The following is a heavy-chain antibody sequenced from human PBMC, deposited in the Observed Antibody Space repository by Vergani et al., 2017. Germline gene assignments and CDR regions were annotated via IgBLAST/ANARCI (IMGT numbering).Heavy chain of an antibody. J-gene: IGHJ2*01. Sequence: QVQLQESCPGLVKPSQTLSLTCTVSGGSISSGGYYWSWIRQHPGKGLEWIGYSYYSGSTNYNPSLKSRVTISVDTSKNQFSLKLSSVTAADTAVYYCARHLLDYWYFDLWGRGTLVTVSS. CDR1: GGSISSGGYY. CDR2: SYYSGST. D-gene: IGHD1-1*01. CDR3: ARHLLDYWYFDL. V-gene: IGHV4-31*03.